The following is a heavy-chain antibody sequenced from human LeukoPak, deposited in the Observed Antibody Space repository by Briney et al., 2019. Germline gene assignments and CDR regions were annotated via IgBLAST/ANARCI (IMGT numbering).Heavy chain of an antibody. CDR3: ATQGSSGWYDY. Sequence: SETLSLTCTVSGGSISSYYWSWIRQPPGKGLEWIGYIYYSGSTNYNPSLKSRVTISVDTSKNLFSLKLSSVTAADTAVYYCATQGSSGWYDYWGQGTLVTVSS. CDR1: GGSISSYY. CDR2: IYYSGST. D-gene: IGHD6-19*01. J-gene: IGHJ4*02. V-gene: IGHV4-59*01.